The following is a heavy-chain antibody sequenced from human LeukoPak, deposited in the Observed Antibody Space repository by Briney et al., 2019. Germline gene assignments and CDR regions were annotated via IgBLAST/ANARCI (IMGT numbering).Heavy chain of an antibody. CDR3: AHRRSGYNFNDGDFDY. Sequence: SGPTLVNPTQTLTLTCTFSGFSLSTSGVGVGWIRQPPGKALEWLALIYRDDDKRHNPFLKSRLTITKDTSKNQVVLTMTNMDPVDTATYYCAHRRSGYNFNDGDFDYWGQGTLVTVSS. V-gene: IGHV2-5*02. J-gene: IGHJ4*02. CDR2: IYRDDDK. D-gene: IGHD3-22*01. CDR1: GFSLSTSGVG.